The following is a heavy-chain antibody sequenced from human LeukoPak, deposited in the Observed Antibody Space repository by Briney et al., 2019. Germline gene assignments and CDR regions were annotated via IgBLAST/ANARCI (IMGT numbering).Heavy chain of an antibody. CDR3: AREGNYGDYGEDY. J-gene: IGHJ4*02. CDR1: GGSISSSSYY. CDR2: IYHSGST. Sequence: SETLSLTCTVSGGSISSSSYYWGWIRQPPGKGLEWIGSIYHSGSTYYNPSLKSRVTISVDTSKNQFSLKLSSVTAADTAVYYCAREGNYGDYGEDYWGQGTLVTVSS. V-gene: IGHV4-39*07. D-gene: IGHD4-17*01.